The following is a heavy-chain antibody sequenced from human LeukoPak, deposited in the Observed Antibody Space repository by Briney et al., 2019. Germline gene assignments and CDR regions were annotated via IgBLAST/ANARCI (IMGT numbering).Heavy chain of an antibody. D-gene: IGHD6-19*01. CDR1: GYTFTSYA. J-gene: IGHJ4*02. CDR3: ARDLKAVAGIFFDY. CDR2: INTNTGNP. V-gene: IGHV7-4-1*02. Sequence: ASVKVSCKASGYTFTSYAMNWVRQAPGQGLEWMGWINTNTGNPTYAQGFTGRFVFSLDTSVSTAYLQMNSLRAEDTAVYYCARDLKAVAGIFFDYWGQGTLVTVSS.